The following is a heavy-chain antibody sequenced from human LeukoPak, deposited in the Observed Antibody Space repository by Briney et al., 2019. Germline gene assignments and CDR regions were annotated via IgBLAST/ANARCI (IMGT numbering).Heavy chain of an antibody. D-gene: IGHD3-10*01. CDR1: GFTLSNTW. V-gene: IGHV3-15*01. CDR3: TTEGYYRARD. CDR2: IKIKIDGATA. Sequence: PGGSLSHFCAPSGFTLSNTWESWVRQAPGKGLEWVGRIKIKIDGATADYAAPVKGRFTISRDDSKDTLYLQMNSLKTWDTAVYYCTTEGYYRARDWGQGTLVTVSS. J-gene: IGHJ4*02.